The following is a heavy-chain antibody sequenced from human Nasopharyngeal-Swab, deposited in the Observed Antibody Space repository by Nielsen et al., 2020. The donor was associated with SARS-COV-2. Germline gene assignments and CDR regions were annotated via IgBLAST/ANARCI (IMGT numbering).Heavy chain of an antibody. J-gene: IGHJ6*02. CDR2: VYYSGST. D-gene: IGHD3-16*01. V-gene: IGHV4-39*01. CDR3: ARRVARAPRHEGDYYYGMDV. Sequence: WMRQPPGEGLEWIGSVYYSGSTYYNPSLKRRITTSVDTSKNQFSLKLRPVTAADTAVYYCARRVARAPRHEGDYYYGMDVWGQGTTVTVSS.